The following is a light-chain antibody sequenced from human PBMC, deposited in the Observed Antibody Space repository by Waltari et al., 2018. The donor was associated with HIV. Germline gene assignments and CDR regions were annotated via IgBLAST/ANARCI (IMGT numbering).Light chain of an antibody. J-gene: IGLJ2*01. CDR2: DDS. V-gene: IGLV3-21*02. Sequence: SYVLTQPPSVSVAPGQTARITCGGNSVGSKSVHWYQQKSGQAPVLVVYDDSDRPPGIPGRFSGSNAGNTATLTISRVEDGDEADYYCQVCVDNSVIFAGGTRLTVL. CDR3: QVCVDNSVI. CDR1: SVGSKS.